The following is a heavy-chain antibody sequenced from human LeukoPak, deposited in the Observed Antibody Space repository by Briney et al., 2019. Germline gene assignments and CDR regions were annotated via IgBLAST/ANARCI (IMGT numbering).Heavy chain of an antibody. D-gene: IGHD2-15*01. CDR3: ARHDSEYCSGGSCYSVVENWFDP. J-gene: IGHJ5*02. V-gene: IGHV4-59*08. CDR1: GGSISSYY. CDR2: IYYSGST. Sequence: SETLSLTCTVSGGSISSYYWSWIRQPPGKGLEWIGYIYYSGSTNYNPSLKGRVTISVDTSKNQFSLKLSSVTAADTAVYYCARHDSEYCSGGSCYSVVENWFDPWGQGTLVTVSS.